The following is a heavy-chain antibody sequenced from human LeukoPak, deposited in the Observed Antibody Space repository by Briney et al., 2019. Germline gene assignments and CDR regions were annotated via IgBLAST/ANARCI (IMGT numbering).Heavy chain of an antibody. CDR1: GGTFSSYA. V-gene: IGHV1-2*06. CDR2: INPNSGGT. Sequence: ASVKVSCKASGGTFSSYAISWVRQAPGQGLEWMGRINPNSGGTNYAQKFQGRVTMTRDTSISTAYMELSRLRSDDTAVYYCAREGAYYDSSGYYNYWGQGTLVTVSS. D-gene: IGHD3-22*01. CDR3: AREGAYYDSSGYYNY. J-gene: IGHJ4*02.